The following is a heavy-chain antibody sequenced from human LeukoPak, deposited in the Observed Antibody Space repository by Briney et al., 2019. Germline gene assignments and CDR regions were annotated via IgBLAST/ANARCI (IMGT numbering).Heavy chain of an antibody. CDR3: ARGVSYFDY. CDR2: ISSSSSTI. J-gene: IGHJ4*02. V-gene: IGHV3-11*04. CDR1: GFTFSAYY. Sequence: PGGSLRLSCAASGFTFSAYYMSWIRQAPGKGLEWVSYISSSSSTIYYADSVKGRFTISRDNAKNSLYLQMNSLRDEDTAVYYCARGVSYFDYWGQGTLVTVSS. D-gene: IGHD3-10*01.